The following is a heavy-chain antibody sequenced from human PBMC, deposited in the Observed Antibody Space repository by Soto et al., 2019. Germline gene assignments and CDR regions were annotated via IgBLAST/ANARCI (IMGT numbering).Heavy chain of an antibody. J-gene: IGHJ4*02. V-gene: IGHV5-51*01. D-gene: IGHD3-22*01. CDR1: GYTFPSYW. CDR3: ARDTFSGDSSGPHY. CDR2: IYPGDSDT. Sequence: GESLKISCKGSGYTFPSYWVGWVRQMPGKGLEWMGIIYPGDSDTRYSPSFQGQVTFSADKSISTAYLQWSSLKASDTAMYYCARDTFSGDSSGPHYWGQGTLVTVSS.